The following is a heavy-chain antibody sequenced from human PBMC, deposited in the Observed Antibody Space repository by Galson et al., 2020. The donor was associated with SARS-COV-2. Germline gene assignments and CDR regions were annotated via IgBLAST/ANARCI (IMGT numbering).Heavy chain of an antibody. V-gene: IGHV3-7*03. CDR2: IKQDGSEK. Sequence: GGSLRLSCAASGFNFSSYWMSWVRQAPGKGLEWVANIKQDGSEKYYVDSVKGRFTISRDNAKNSLYLQMNSLRAEDTAVYYCARGRVCDYWGQGTLVTVSS. CDR3: ARGRVCDY. CDR1: GFNFSSYW. J-gene: IGHJ4*02.